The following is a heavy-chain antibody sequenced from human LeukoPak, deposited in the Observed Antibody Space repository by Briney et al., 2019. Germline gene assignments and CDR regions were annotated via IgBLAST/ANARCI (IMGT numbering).Heavy chain of an antibody. CDR3: ASDWDSVRSRSHFDF. CDR2: VSRDGSDV. J-gene: IGHJ4*02. CDR1: GFAFSTYW. V-gene: IGHV3-7*01. D-gene: IGHD5/OR15-5a*01. Sequence: PGGSLRLSCAASGFAFSTYWMSWVRQAPGKGLEWVAIVSRDGSDVIYLDSVKGRFTISRDNAKNSLYLQMNSLRAEDTAVYYCASDWDSVRSRSHFDFWGQGTLVTVSS.